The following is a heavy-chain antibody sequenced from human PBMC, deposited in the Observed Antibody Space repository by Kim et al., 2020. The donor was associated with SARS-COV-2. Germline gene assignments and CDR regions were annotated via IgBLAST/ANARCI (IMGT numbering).Heavy chain of an antibody. V-gene: IGHV3-13*01. Sequence: SVKGRFTISRENAKNSLYLQMNSLRDGDTAVYYCARASMKISMVIGGMDVWGQGTTVTVSS. D-gene: IGHD5-18*01. J-gene: IGHJ6*02. CDR3: ARASMKISMVIGGMDV.